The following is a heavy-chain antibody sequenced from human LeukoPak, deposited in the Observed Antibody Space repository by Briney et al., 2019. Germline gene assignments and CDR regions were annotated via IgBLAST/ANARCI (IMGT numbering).Heavy chain of an antibody. J-gene: IGHJ5*02. V-gene: IGHV6-1*01. CDR3: ARDLTQLERPLFDP. CDR2: TYYRSKWYN. Sequence: SQTLSLTCAISGDSVSSNSAAWNWIRQSPSRGLEWLGRTYYRSKWYNDYAVSVKSRITINPDTSKNQSSLQLNSVTPEDTAVYYCARDLTQLERPLFDPWGQGTLVTVSS. CDR1: GDSVSSNSAA. D-gene: IGHD1-1*01.